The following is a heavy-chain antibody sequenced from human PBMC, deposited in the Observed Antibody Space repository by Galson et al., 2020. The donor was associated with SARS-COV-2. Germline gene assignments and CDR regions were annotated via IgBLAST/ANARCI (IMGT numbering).Heavy chain of an antibody. Sequence: GESLKISCAASGFTFTNYWMSWVRQAPGKGLEWVANIKRDGSEKYYVDSVKGRFTISRDNAKNSLFLQMNSLRAEDTAVYYCARHYDFWTGYLRFAMDVWGQGTTVTVSS. D-gene: IGHD3-3*01. V-gene: IGHV3-7*01. CDR2: IKRDGSEK. CDR1: GFTFTNYW. J-gene: IGHJ6*02. CDR3: ARHYDFWTGYLRFAMDV.